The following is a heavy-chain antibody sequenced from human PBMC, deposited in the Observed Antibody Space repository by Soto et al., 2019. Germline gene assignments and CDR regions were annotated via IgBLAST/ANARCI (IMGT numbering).Heavy chain of an antibody. V-gene: IGHV3-11*04. CDR1: GFTFSDYY. Sequence: PGGSLRLSCAASGFTFSDYYMSWSRQAPGKGLEWVSYISSSGSIIYYADSVTGRFTISRDNAKSTLFLQMNSLRDEDTAVYYCAREFCSGGNCYTYYFDPWGQGIPVTVSS. CDR2: ISSSGSII. CDR3: AREFCSGGNCYTYYFDP. D-gene: IGHD2-15*01. J-gene: IGHJ5*02.